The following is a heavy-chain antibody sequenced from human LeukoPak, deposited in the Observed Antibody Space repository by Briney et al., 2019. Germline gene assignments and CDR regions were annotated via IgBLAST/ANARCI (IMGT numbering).Heavy chain of an antibody. D-gene: IGHD6-19*01. Sequence: PGGSLRLSCAASGFTFSSYALSWVRPAPGEGLEWVSAISGSGGSTYYADSVRGRFTISRDNSKNTLYLQMNSLRAEDTAVYYCAKVPVPYSSGWAHFDYWGQGTLVTVSS. CDR3: AKVPVPYSSGWAHFDY. CDR2: ISGSGGST. CDR1: GFTFSSYA. V-gene: IGHV3-23*01. J-gene: IGHJ4*02.